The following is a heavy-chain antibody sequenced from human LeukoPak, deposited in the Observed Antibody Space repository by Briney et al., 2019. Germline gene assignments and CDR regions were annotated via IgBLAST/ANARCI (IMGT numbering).Heavy chain of an antibody. CDR3: ARGAHDAFDI. V-gene: IGHV3-20*04. CDR2: TTWDGGST. J-gene: IGHJ3*02. Sequence: GGSLRLSCSASGFTFDDYGMGWVRQGPGKGREWVSYTTWDGGSTGYADSVKGRFTISRDNAKKSLYLQMNSLRAEDTALYYCARGAHDAFDIWGQGTMVTVSS. CDR1: GFTFDDYG.